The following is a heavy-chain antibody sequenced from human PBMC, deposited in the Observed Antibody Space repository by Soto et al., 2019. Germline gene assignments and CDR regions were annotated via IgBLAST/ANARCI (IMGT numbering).Heavy chain of an antibody. D-gene: IGHD3-22*01. CDR1: GFTFSSYA. CDR3: ARDRDSSGYIDY. J-gene: IGHJ4*02. Sequence: ESGGGVVQPGRSLRLSCAASGFTFSSYAMHWVRQAPGKGLEWVAVISYDGSNKYYADSVKGRFTISRDNSKNTLYLQMNSLRAEDTAVYYCARDRDSSGYIDYWGQGTLVTVSS. CDR2: ISYDGSNK. V-gene: IGHV3-30-3*01.